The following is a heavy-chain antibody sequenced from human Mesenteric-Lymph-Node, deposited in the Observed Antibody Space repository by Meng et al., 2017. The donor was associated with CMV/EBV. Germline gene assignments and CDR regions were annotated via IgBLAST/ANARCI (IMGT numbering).Heavy chain of an antibody. J-gene: IGHJ4*02. CDR1: GGSISSSSYY. CDR2: IYYSGST. CDR3: ARDWTTGTT. D-gene: IGHD1-1*01. V-gene: IGHV4-39*07. Sequence: SETLSLTCTVSGGSISSSSYYWGWIRQPPGKGLEWIGSIYYSGSTYYNPSLKSRVTISVDTSKNQFSLKLSSVTAADTAVYYCARDWTTGTTWGQGTLVTVSS.